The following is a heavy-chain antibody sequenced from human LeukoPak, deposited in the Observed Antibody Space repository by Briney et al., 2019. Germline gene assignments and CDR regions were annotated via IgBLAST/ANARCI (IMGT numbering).Heavy chain of an antibody. CDR2: ISTSSSYI. CDR3: ARAQIVVARSRERIDAFDI. V-gene: IGHV3-21*05. Sequence: NPGGSLRLSCAASGLTFSSHEMNWVRQAPGKGLEWVSFISTSSSYIHNADSVKGRFTISRDNAENSLYLQMNSLRAEDTAVYYCARAQIVVARSRERIDAFDIWGQGTMVTVSS. D-gene: IGHD2-21*01. CDR1: GLTFSSHE. J-gene: IGHJ3*02.